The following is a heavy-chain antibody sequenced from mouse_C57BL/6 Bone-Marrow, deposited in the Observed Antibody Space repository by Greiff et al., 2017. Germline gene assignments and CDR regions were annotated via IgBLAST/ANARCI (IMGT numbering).Heavy chain of an antibody. CDR3: ARRGGSSWFAY. J-gene: IGHJ3*01. Sequence: QVQLQQPGAELVKPGASVKLSCKASGYTFTSYWMHWVKQRPGQGLEWIGMIHPNSGSTNYNEKFKSKATLTVDKSSSTAYMQLSSLTSEDSAVYYCARRGGSSWFAYWGQGTLVTVSA. D-gene: IGHD6-1*01. V-gene: IGHV1-64*01. CDR2: IHPNSGST. CDR1: GYTFTSYW.